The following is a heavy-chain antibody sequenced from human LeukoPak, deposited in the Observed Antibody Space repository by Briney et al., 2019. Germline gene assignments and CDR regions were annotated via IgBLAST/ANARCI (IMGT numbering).Heavy chain of an antibody. J-gene: IGHJ4*02. D-gene: IGHD6-13*01. CDR1: GFTFSSYA. V-gene: IGHV3-23*01. CDR2: INSGGNT. CDR3: SKDPPISAAGPRYSDR. Sequence: GGSLRLSCAASGFTFSSYAMSWVRQAPGKGLEWVSTINSGGNTYYADSVKGRFTISRDNAKNTLFLQMNSLRVEDTAVYYCSKDPPISAAGPRYSDRRGQGTLVTVSS.